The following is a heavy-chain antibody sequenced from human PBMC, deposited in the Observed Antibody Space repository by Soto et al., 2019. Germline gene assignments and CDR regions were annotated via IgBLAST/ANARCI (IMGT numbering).Heavy chain of an antibody. D-gene: IGHD3-22*01. V-gene: IGHV4-4*07. CDR1: GGSISSYY. J-gene: IGHJ5*02. CDR2: IYTSGST. Sequence: SETLSLTCTVSGGSISSYYWSWIRQPAGKGLEWIGRIYTSGSTNYNPSLKSRVTMSVDTSKNQFSLKLSSVTAADTAVYYCARATYYYDSSGYYWFDPWGQGNLVTVSS. CDR3: ARATYYYDSSGYYWFDP.